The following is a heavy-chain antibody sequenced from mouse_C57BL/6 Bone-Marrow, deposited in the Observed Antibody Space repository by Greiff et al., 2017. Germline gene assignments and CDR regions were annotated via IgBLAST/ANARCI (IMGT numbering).Heavy chain of an antibody. J-gene: IGHJ3*01. CDR3: ARSAYCYSIFAY. CDR2: IHPTDSDT. CDR1: GYTFTSYW. Sequence: VQLQQPGAELVKPGASVKVSCKASGYTFTSYWMHWVKQRPGQGLEWIGMIHPTDSDTNYNHKFKGKATLTVEKSSSTAYMQLSSLTSEDSEVYYCARSAYCYSIFAYWGQGTLVTVSA. D-gene: IGHD5-1*01. V-gene: IGHV1-74*01.